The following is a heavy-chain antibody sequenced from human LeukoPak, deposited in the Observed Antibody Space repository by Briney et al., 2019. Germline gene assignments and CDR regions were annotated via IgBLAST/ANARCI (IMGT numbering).Heavy chain of an antibody. D-gene: IGHD2-2*02. CDR1: GFTFSNYR. CDR3: AKDGGGLPPGYCSSTSCYRPDAFDI. V-gene: IGHV3-74*01. CDR2: INSDGSST. J-gene: IGHJ3*02. Sequence: GGSLRLSCAASGFTFSNYRMHWVRQGPGKGLVWVSRINSDGSSTSYADSVKGRFTISRDNAKNTLYLQMNSLRAEDTAVYYCAKDGGGLPPGYCSSTSCYRPDAFDIWGQGTMVTVSS.